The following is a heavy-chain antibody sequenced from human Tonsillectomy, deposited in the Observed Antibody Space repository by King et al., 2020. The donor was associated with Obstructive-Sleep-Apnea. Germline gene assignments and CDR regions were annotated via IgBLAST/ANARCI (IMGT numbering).Heavy chain of an antibody. CDR1: GGSISSYY. D-gene: IGHD3-16*01. CDR3: AGLTDGAFDY. Sequence: VQLQESGPGLVKPSETLSLTCTVSGGSISSYYWSWIRQPPGKGLEWVGYIYYSGSTNYNPSLKSRVTISVDTSQNQFSLKLSSVTAADTAVYYCAGLTDGAFDYWGQGTLVTVSS. CDR2: IYYSGST. V-gene: IGHV4-59*01. J-gene: IGHJ4*02.